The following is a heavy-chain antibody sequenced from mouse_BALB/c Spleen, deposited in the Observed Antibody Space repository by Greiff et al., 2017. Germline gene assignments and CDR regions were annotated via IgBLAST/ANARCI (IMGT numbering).Heavy chain of an antibody. Sequence: VQLVESGPGLVQPSQSLSITCTVSGFSLTSYGVHWVRQSPGKGLEWLGVIWSGGSTDYNAAFISRLSISKDNSKSQVFFKMNSLQANDTAIYYCARNFPGYYAMDYWGQGTSVTVSS. V-gene: IGHV2-2*02. CDR3: ARNFPGYYAMDY. J-gene: IGHJ4*01. CDR2: IWSGGST. CDR1: GFSLTSYG.